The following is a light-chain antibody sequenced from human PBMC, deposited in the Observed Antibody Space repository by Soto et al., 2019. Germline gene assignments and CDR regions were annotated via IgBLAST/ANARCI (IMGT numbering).Light chain of an antibody. CDR3: CSFVGSYRRV. CDR2: DVS. Sequence: QSALTQPRSVSGSPGQSVTIYCTGTSSDVGTYNYVSWYKQYPGKAPKLMIFDVSQRPSGVPDRFSGSKSGNTASLTISGLQAEDEADYYFCSFVGSYRRVFGGGTKLTVL. V-gene: IGLV2-11*01. J-gene: IGLJ3*02. CDR1: SSDVGTYNY.